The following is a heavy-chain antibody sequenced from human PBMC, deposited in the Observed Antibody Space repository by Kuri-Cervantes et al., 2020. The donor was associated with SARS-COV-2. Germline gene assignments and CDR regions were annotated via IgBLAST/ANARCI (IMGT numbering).Heavy chain of an antibody. D-gene: IGHD2/OR15-2a*01. Sequence: GESLKISCAASGFTFSSYGMHWVRQAPGKGLEWVAVISYDGSNKHYADSVKGRFTISRDNSKNTLYLQMNSLRAEDTAVYYCAKEERTAFDYWGQGTLVTVSS. CDR1: GFTFSSYG. CDR3: AKEERTAFDY. CDR2: ISYDGSNK. J-gene: IGHJ4*02. V-gene: IGHV3-30*18.